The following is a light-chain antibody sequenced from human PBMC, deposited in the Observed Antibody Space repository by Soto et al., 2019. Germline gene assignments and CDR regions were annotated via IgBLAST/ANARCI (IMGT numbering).Light chain of an antibody. J-gene: IGKJ5*01. Sequence: EVVLTQSPATLSLSPGERATLSCRASQSVRNYLAWYEQKPGQAPRLLIYDASNRAAGIPVRFSGSGSGTDFTLTISSLEPEDFAVYYCQQRDYWPITFGQGTRLE. CDR2: DAS. CDR3: QQRDYWPIT. V-gene: IGKV3-11*01. CDR1: QSVRNY.